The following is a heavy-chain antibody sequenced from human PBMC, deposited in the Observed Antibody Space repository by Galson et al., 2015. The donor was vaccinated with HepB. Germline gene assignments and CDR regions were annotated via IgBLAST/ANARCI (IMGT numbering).Heavy chain of an antibody. J-gene: IGHJ4*02. CDR2: ITSSGGNS. Sequence: FLRLSCAASGFSFTRYAMTWVRQAPGKGLEWVSSITSSGGNSYYTDSVKGRFTVSRDNSKNTLFLQLNSLRAEDTAMYFCAKDGIMVANNPYHFHYWGQGTLVTVSS. CDR1: GFSFTRYA. CDR3: AKDGIMVANNPYHFHY. D-gene: IGHD2-15*01. V-gene: IGHV3-23*01.